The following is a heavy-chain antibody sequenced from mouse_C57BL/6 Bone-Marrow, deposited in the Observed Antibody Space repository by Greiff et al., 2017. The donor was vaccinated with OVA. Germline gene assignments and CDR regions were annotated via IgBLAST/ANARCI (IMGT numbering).Heavy chain of an antibody. V-gene: IGHV1-72*01. CDR2: IDPNSGGT. CDR1: GYTFTSYW. D-gene: IGHD1-1*01. J-gene: IGHJ2*01. Sequence: QVQLQQPGAELVKPGASVKLSCKASGYTFTSYWMHWVKQRPGRGLEWIGRIDPNSGGTKYNEKFKSKATLTVDKPSSTAYMQLSSLTSEDSAVYYGARVITTAVAHFDYWGQGTNLTVSS. CDR3: ARVITTAVAHFDY.